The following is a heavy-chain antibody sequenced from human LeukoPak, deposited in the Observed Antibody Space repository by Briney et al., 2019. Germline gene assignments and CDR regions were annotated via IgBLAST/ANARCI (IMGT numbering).Heavy chain of an antibody. CDR1: GGSITSFY. V-gene: IGHV4-59*12. J-gene: IGHJ6*03. Sequence: SETLSLTCTVSGGSITSFYWSWIRQPPGKGLEWIGYIYYSGNTNYNPSLKSRVTISVDRSKNQFSLKLTSVTAADTAVYYCARIRGFGADYYYYYMDVWGKGTTVTVSS. CDR2: IYYSGNT. CDR3: ARIRGFGADYYYYYMDV. D-gene: IGHD3-10*01.